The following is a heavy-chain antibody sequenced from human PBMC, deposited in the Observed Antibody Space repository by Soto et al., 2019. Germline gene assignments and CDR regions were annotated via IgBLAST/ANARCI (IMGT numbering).Heavy chain of an antibody. J-gene: IGHJ3*02. CDR3: ARDLPSTGAFDI. V-gene: IGHV4-31*03. CDR2: IYYSGST. Sequence: QVQLQESGPGLVKPSQTLSLTCSVSGGSISSGASYWSWIRQHPGKGLEWVGYIYYSGSTYYNPSLKSRVTISVDTSKNQFSLRLSSVTAADTAEYYCARDLPSTGAFDIWGQGTMVTVSS. CDR1: GGSISSGASY. D-gene: IGHD4-17*01.